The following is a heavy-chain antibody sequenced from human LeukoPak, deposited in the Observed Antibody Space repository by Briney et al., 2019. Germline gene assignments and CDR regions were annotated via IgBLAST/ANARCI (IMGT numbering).Heavy chain of an antibody. CDR1: GFTFSIFC. CDR3: AKESDGYTHFDY. D-gene: IGHD5-24*01. V-gene: IGHV3-33*06. J-gene: IGHJ4*02. Sequence: GGSLRLLCAASGFTFSIFCMHCVRQASGKGLEWVAVIWYDGSNKYYADSVKGRFTISRDNSKNTLYLQMNSLRAEDTAVYYCAKESDGYTHFDYWGQGTLVTVSS. CDR2: IWYDGSNK.